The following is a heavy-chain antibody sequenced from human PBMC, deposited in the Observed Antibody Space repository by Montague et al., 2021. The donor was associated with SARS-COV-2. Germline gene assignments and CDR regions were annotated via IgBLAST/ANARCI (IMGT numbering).Heavy chain of an antibody. CDR2: IYYAGNT. J-gene: IGHJ6*02. CDR1: DGSISSPNW. Sequence: SETLSLTCAVSDGSISSPNWWNWVRQPPGKGLEWIWEIYYAGNTNYNPSLKSQVTIFIDKSKNHFSLQLSSVTAADTAVYYCARGGTYHYGMDVWGQGATVAVSS. CDR3: ARGGTYHYGMDV. V-gene: IGHV4-4*02. D-gene: IGHD3-16*01.